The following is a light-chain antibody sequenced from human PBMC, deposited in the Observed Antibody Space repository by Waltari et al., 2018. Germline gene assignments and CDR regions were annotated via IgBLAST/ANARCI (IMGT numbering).Light chain of an antibody. Sequence: QSALTQPASVSGSPGQSITISCTGTSRDVGGYTSVSWYQQHPGKDPKLMIYDVSNRPSGVSNRFSGSKSGNTASLTISGLQAEDEADYYCSSYTSSSTLLFGGGTKLTVL. V-gene: IGLV2-14*03. CDR3: SSYTSSSTLL. CDR1: SRDVGGYTS. J-gene: IGLJ3*02. CDR2: DVS.